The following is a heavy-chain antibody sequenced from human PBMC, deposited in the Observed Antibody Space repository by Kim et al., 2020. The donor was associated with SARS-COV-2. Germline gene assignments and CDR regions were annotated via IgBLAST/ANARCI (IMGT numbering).Heavy chain of an antibody. V-gene: IGHV3-74*01. Sequence: SYADSVKGRFTISRDNAKNTLYLQMNSLRAEDTAVYYCASLAGSSFIPDYWGQGTLVTVSS. J-gene: IGHJ4*02. D-gene: IGHD6-6*01. CDR3: ASLAGSSFIPDY.